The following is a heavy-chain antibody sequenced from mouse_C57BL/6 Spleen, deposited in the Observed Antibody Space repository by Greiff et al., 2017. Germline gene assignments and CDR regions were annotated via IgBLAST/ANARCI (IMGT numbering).Heavy chain of an antibody. CDR1: GYTFTSYW. V-gene: IGHV1-61*01. Sequence: QVQLKQPGAELVRPGSSVKLSCKASGYTFTSYWMDWVKQRPGQGLEWIGNIYPSDSETHYNQKFKDKATLTVDKSSSTAYMQLSSLTSEDSAVYYCARGGEDWYFDVWGTGTTVTVSS. CDR3: ARGGEDWYFDV. CDR2: IYPSDSET. J-gene: IGHJ1*03.